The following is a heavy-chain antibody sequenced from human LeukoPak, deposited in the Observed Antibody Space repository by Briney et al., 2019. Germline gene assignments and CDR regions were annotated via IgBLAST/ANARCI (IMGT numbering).Heavy chain of an antibody. Sequence: GGSLRLSCAASGFTFSSYAMSWVRQAPGKGLEWVSAISGSGGSTYYADSVKGRFTISRDNSKNTLYLQMNSLRAEDTAVYYCAGSTGYCSSTSCYTDGGFDYWGQGTLVTVSS. V-gene: IGHV3-23*01. J-gene: IGHJ4*02. CDR1: GFTFSSYA. CDR2: ISGSGGST. D-gene: IGHD2-2*02. CDR3: AGSTGYCSSTSCYTDGGFDY.